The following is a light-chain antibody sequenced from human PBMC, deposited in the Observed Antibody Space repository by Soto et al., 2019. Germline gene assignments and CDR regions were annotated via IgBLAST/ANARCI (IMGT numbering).Light chain of an antibody. V-gene: IGKV3-11*01. CDR2: DAS. J-gene: IGKJ1*01. CDR3: QQYNNWPRGT. Sequence: IGLTQSAATLSLSPGERATLSCRASQSVSSYLAWYQQKPGQAPRLLIYDASNRATGIPARFSGSGSGTEFTLTISSLQSEDFAVYYCQQYNNWPRGTFGQGTKVDIK. CDR1: QSVSSY.